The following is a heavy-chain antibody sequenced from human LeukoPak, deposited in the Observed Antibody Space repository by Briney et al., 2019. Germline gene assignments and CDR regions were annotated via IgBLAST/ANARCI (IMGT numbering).Heavy chain of an antibody. CDR1: GFTFNTYW. V-gene: IGHV3-7*01. CDR2: IKEDGSEI. J-gene: IGHJ4*02. D-gene: IGHD3-22*01. CDR3: AKAIGSGCYCGPRDY. Sequence: GGSLRLSCAASGFTFNTYWMNWVRQAPGKGLEWVANIKEDGSEIYYVDSVKGRFTISRDNSKNTLYLQMNSLRAEDTAVYYCAKAIGSGCYCGPRDYWGRGTRVTVSA.